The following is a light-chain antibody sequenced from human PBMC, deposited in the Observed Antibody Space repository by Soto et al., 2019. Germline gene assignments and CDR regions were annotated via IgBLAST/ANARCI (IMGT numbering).Light chain of an antibody. CDR1: SSDVGGYNY. CDR2: DVS. Sequence: QSALTQPASVSGSPGQPITISCTGTSSDVGGYNYVSWYQQLPGKAPKLMIYDVSNRPSGVSDRFSGSKSGNTASLTISGLQAEDEADYYCNSYTSSTWVFGGGTKLTVL. J-gene: IGLJ3*02. CDR3: NSYTSSTWV. V-gene: IGLV2-14*01.